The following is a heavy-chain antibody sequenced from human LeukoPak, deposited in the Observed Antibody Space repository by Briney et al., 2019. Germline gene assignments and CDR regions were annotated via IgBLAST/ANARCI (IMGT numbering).Heavy chain of an antibody. D-gene: IGHD4-23*01. CDR3: AKVFGNSYYYYGMDV. V-gene: IGHV3-30*18. Sequence: GGSLRRSCAASGFTFSTYGMHWVRQAPGKGLEWVAVISYDGSNKYYADSVKGRFTISRDNSKNTLFLQMNSLRAEDTAVYYCAKVFGNSYYYYGMDVWGQGTTVTVSS. CDR2: ISYDGSNK. CDR1: GFTFSTYG. J-gene: IGHJ6*02.